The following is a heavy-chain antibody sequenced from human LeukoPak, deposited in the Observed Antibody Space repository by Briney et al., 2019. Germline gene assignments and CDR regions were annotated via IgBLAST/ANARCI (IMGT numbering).Heavy chain of an antibody. D-gene: IGHD1-1*01. Sequence: PSETLSLTCTVSGGSINGYYWSWIRQSPGKGLESLGYIYYTGSTNYNPSLKSRVTMSVDTSKKQFSLKLSSVTAADTAVYYCARSKGAYNWGWFDPWGQGTLVTVSS. CDR1: GGSINGYY. J-gene: IGHJ5*02. CDR2: IYYTGST. CDR3: ARSKGAYNWGWFDP. V-gene: IGHV4-59*01.